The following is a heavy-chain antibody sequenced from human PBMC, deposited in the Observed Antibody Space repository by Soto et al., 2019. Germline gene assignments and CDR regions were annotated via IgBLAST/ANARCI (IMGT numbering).Heavy chain of an antibody. CDR3: ARASTVVNAALPGY. CDR1: GFTFSSYA. V-gene: IGHV3-23*01. J-gene: IGHJ4*02. D-gene: IGHD4-17*01. Sequence: GESLKISCAASGFTFSSYAMSWVRQAPGKGLEWVSAISGSGGSTYYADSVKGRFTISRDNSKNTLYMQLNSLRAEDTAVYYCARASTVVNAALPGYWGQGTLVTVSS. CDR2: ISGSGGST.